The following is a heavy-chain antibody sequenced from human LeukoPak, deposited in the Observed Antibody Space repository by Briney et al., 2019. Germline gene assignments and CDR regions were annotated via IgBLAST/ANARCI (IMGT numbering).Heavy chain of an antibody. Sequence: GGSLRISCRTSGFTFSGYAMSWVRQAPGKGPEWVAGISGSGESTKYADSVKGRFTISRDNSNNTMYLQMNSLRVGDTAVYYCAATMIIVISRGSWGQGTLVTVSS. J-gene: IGHJ5*02. CDR3: AATMIIVISRGS. V-gene: IGHV3-23*01. CDR2: ISGSGEST. D-gene: IGHD3-22*01. CDR1: GFTFSGYA.